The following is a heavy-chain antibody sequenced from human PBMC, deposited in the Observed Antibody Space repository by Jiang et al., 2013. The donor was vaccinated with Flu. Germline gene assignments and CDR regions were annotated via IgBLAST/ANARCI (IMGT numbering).Heavy chain of an antibody. J-gene: IGHJ4*02. V-gene: IGHV1-69*06. D-gene: IGHD3-22*01. CDR2: IIPIFGTA. Sequence: VQLVESGAEVKKPGSSVKVSCKASGGTFSSYAISWVRQAPGQGLEWMGGIIPIFGTANYAQKFQGRVTITADKSTSTAYMELSSLRSEDTAVYYCARSYYYDSSGYTGAYSSPDYWGQGTLVTVSS. CDR1: GGTFSSYA. CDR3: ARSYYYDSSGYTGAYSSPDY.